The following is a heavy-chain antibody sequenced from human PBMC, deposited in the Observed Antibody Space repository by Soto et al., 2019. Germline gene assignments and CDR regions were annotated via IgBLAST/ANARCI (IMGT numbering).Heavy chain of an antibody. Sequence: PGGSLRLACAASGFSFSGYNMNWVLQAPGKGLEWVSSISGDSNYIYYADSVQGRFTISRDNAKNSVYLQMNSLRAEDTAVYYCARVVYFDRSAYGLWGQGTMVPVSS. V-gene: IGHV3-21*06. D-gene: IGHD3-22*01. CDR1: GFSFSGYN. CDR2: ISGDSNYI. J-gene: IGHJ3*01. CDR3: ARVVYFDRSAYGL.